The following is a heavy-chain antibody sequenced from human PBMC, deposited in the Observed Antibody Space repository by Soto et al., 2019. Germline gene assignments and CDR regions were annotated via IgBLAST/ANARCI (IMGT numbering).Heavy chain of an antibody. V-gene: IGHV1-69*06. CDR3: ASSAGVSYYDRSCYWY. D-gene: IGHD3-22*01. CDR2: IIPIFGTA. CDR1: GGTFSSYA. Sequence: QVQLVQSGAEVKKPGSSLKVSCKASGGTFSSYAISWVRQAPGQGLEWMGGIIPIFGTANYAQKFQGRVTITADKSTSTAYMELGSLRSEDTAVYYCASSAGVSYYDRSCYWYWGQGTLVTVSS. J-gene: IGHJ4*02.